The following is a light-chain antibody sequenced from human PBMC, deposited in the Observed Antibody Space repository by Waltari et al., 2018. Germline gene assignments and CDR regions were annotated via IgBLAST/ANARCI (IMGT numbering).Light chain of an antibody. CDR3: AAWDDSLNGRV. V-gene: IGLV1-44*01. J-gene: IGLJ3*02. CDR2: TDN. CDR1: NSNIGRNG. Sequence: TPGQGVTVSCSGSNSNIGRNGVSWYQQVPGTAPKLLIHTDNQRPSGVPDRFSGSKSGTSASLAISGLQSEDEAHYYCAAWDDSLNGRVFGGGTKVTVL.